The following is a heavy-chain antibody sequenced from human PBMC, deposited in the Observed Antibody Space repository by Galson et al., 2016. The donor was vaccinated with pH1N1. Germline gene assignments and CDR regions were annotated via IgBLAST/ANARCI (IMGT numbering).Heavy chain of an antibody. CDR2: INSKTGRT. CDR1: GYTFTEYY. Sequence: SVKVSCKASGYTFTEYYIHWVRQAPGQGLEWMGRINSKTGRTDYAQSFQGRVTMTRDTSISAAYMDLNSLRSDDTAVYYCARAPMGSTLYYCDYWGQGTLVTVSS. J-gene: IGHJ4*02. CDR3: ARAPMGSTLYYCDY. D-gene: IGHD1-26*01. V-gene: IGHV1-2*06.